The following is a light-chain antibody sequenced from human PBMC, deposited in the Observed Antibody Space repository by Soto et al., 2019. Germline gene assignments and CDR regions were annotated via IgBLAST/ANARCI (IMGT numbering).Light chain of an antibody. CDR3: QQYHTWT. CDR1: QSVSTW. CDR2: DAS. V-gene: IGKV1-5*01. J-gene: IGKJ1*01. Sequence: DVQRTQSPSTLSASVGDSVTVTCRASQSVSTWLAWYQQKPGKAPKLLISDASSFESGVPSRFSGSGSGTEFTLTISSLQPDDFATYYCQQYHTWTFGQGTKVDNK.